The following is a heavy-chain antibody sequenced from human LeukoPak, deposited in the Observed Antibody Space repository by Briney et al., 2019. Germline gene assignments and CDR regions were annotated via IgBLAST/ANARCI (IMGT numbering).Heavy chain of an antibody. Sequence: ASVKVSCKASGYTFTSYDINWVRQATGQGPEWMGWMYPNSGNTGYGQKFQGRVTMTRDTSISTAYMELRSLRSEDTAVYYCARGRLTTVTTWYYHGMDVWGQGTTVTVSS. CDR3: ARGRLTTVTTWYYHGMDV. J-gene: IGHJ6*02. CDR1: GYTFTSYD. CDR2: MYPNSGNT. V-gene: IGHV1-8*01. D-gene: IGHD4-17*01.